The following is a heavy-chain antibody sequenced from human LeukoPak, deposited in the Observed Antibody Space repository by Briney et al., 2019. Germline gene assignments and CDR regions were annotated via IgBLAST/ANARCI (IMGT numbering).Heavy chain of an antibody. CDR1: GGSISSGGYY. D-gene: IGHD1-1*01. CDR3: ARESYNWNTRAFDY. Sequence: SQTLSLTCTVSGGSISSGGYYWSWIRQHPGKGLEWIGYIYYSGSTYYNPSLKSRVTISVDTSKNQFSLKLSSVTAADTAVYYCARESYNWNTRAFDYWGQGTLVTVSS. J-gene: IGHJ4*02. CDR2: IYYSGST. V-gene: IGHV4-31*03.